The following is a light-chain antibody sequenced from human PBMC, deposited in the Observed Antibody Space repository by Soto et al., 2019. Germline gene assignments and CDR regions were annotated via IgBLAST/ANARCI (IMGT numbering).Light chain of an antibody. Sequence: DIQMTQSPSSLSASVGDKVTITCRASQNIRSYLNWYKQKPGKAPQLLIYATSSLQTGVSPRFSASGSGTDFSLVIIDLQPEDSATYYCQQGYSSRWTSGRGTKVDIK. CDR3: QQGYSSRWT. J-gene: IGKJ1*01. CDR2: ATS. V-gene: IGKV1-39*01. CDR1: QNIRSY.